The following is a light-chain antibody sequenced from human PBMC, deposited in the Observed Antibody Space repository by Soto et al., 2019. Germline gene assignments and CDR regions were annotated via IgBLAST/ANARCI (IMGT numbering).Light chain of an antibody. CDR1: SRDVGSYDL. CDR2: EVK. V-gene: IGLV2-23*02. CDR3: CSYGGSTTFYV. J-gene: IGLJ1*01. Sequence: QSALTQPASVSGSLGQSITISCTGTSRDVGSYDLVSWYQQHPEKVPKFLIYEVKKRPSGVSDRFSGSKSGNTATLTISGLLAEDEADYYCCSYGGSTTFYVFGSGTKLTVL.